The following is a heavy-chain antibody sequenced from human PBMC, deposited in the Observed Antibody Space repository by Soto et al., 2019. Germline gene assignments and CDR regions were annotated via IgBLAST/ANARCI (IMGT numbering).Heavy chain of an antibody. CDR2: IYYSGST. V-gene: IGHV4-59*12. CDR1: GGSISSYY. CDR3: ARAVGSVAVTLEY. Sequence: SETLSLTCTVSGGSISSYYWSWIRQPPGKGLEWIGYIYYSGSTYYNPSLKSRVTISVDTSKNQFSLNLSSVTAADTAVYYCARAVGSVAVTLEYWGQGTRVTVSS. D-gene: IGHD3-22*01. J-gene: IGHJ4*02.